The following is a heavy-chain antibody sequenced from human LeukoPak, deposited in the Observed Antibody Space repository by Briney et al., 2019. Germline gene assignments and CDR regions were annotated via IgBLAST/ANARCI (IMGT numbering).Heavy chain of an antibody. CDR1: GFTSWTYT. CDR3: ANRAYYDSTSTYYPYYFDY. Sequence: GGSLRLSCEASGFTSWTYTMSWVRQAPGKGLEWVSGISSSGDSTYYADSVKGRFTNSRDNFKNTLYLQMNSLRAEDTAVYFCANRAYYDSTSTYYPYYFDYWGQGALVTVSS. V-gene: IGHV3-23*01. CDR2: ISSSGDST. D-gene: IGHD3-22*01. J-gene: IGHJ4*02.